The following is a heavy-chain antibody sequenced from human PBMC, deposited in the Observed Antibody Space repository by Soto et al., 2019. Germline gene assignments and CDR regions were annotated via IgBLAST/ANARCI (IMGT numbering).Heavy chain of an antibody. CDR3: ASPSPYYYDSSGYFYDACDI. D-gene: IGHD3-22*01. CDR2: IYYSGST. CDR1: GGSISSGGYY. V-gene: IGHV4-31*03. Sequence: QVQLQESGPGLVKPSQTLSLTCTVSGGSISSGGYYWSWIRQHPGKGLEWIGYIYYSGSTYYNPSLKSRVTISVATSQNPFSLKLSSVTAADTAVYYCASPSPYYYDSSGYFYDACDIWGQGTMVTVSS. J-gene: IGHJ3*02.